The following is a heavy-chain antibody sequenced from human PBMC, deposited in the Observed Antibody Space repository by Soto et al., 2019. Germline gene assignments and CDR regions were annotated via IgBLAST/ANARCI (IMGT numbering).Heavy chain of an antibody. J-gene: IGHJ4*02. V-gene: IGHV4-59*12. CDR1: GGSISSYY. D-gene: IGHD3-22*01. CDR3: ARDIPFYYDSSGYPS. CDR2: IYYSGST. Sequence: SETLCLTCTVSGGSISSYYWSWIRQPPGKGLEWIGYIYYSGSTYYNPSLKSRVTISVDTSKNQFSLKLSSVTAADTAVYYCARDIPFYYDSSGYPSWGQGTLVTVSS.